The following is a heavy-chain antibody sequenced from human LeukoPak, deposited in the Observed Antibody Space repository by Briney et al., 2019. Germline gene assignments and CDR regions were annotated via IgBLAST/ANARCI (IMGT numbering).Heavy chain of an antibody. J-gene: IGHJ6*03. V-gene: IGHV4-39*07. Sequence: ASETLSLTCTVSGGSVSSSTYYWGWIRQPPGKELEWIGTIYYSGSTYYNPSLKSRVTISVDTSKNQFSLKLSSVTAADTAVYYCARGYFGYSSYYYYYMDVWGKGTTVTVSS. D-gene: IGHD6-13*01. CDR2: IYYSGST. CDR3: ARGYFGYSSYYYYYMDV. CDR1: GGSVSSSTYY.